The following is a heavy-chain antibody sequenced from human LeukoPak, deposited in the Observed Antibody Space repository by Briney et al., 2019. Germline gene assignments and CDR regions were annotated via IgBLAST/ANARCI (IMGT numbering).Heavy chain of an antibody. CDR2: ISHDGSNK. V-gene: IGHV3-30*03. J-gene: IGHJ4*02. CDR3: ASGRAPYSNSWYYLDY. D-gene: IGHD6-13*01. CDR1: GFTFSSQS. Sequence: GGSLRLSCAASGFTFSSQSMHWVRQAPGKGLEWVAVISHDGSNKYYADSVKGRFTISRDNSKNTLYLQLNSLTAEDTAVYYCASGRAPYSNSWYYLDYWGQGTLVTVSS.